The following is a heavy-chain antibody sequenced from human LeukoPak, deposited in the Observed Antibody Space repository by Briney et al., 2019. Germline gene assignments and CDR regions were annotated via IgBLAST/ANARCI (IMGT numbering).Heavy chain of an antibody. CDR1: GGSISSYY. CDR3: ASLRKRGGAFDL. J-gene: IGHJ3*01. Sequence: KRSETLSLTCTVSGGSISSYYWSWIRQPAGKGLEWIGNIYYSGTTYYNPSPPSLKSRVTILIDKSKNQFSLRLRSVTAADTAVYYCASLRKRGGAFDLWGQGTVVTVSS. CDR2: IYYSGTT. V-gene: IGHV4-59*12.